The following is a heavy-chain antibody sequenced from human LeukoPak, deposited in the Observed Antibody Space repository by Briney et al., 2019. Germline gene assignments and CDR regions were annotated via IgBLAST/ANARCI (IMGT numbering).Heavy chain of an antibody. CDR2: INDSGST. Sequence: SETLSLTCAVYGGSFSGHYWSWIRQLPGKGLEGIGEINDSGSTEYNPSLKSRVTISVDTSKNQFSLKLSSVTAADTAVYYCAGTYYYDSSGYYHYSLWGQGTLVTVSS. J-gene: IGHJ4*02. CDR1: GGSFSGHY. V-gene: IGHV4-34*01. CDR3: AGTYYYDSSGYYHYSL. D-gene: IGHD3-22*01.